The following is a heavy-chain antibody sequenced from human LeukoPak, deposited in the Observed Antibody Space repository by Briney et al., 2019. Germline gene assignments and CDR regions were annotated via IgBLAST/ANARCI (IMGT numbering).Heavy chain of an antibody. CDR3: AKGSGYDTDFDY. D-gene: IGHD3-9*01. Sequence: GGTLRLSCAASGFTFSTYVMSWVRQAPGKGLEWVSGISGSGDNTYYADSVKGRFTVSRDNSKNTLYLQMNSLRAEDTAIYYCAKGSGYDTDFDYWGQGTLVTVSS. CDR1: GFTFSTYV. CDR2: ISGSGDNT. J-gene: IGHJ4*02. V-gene: IGHV3-23*01.